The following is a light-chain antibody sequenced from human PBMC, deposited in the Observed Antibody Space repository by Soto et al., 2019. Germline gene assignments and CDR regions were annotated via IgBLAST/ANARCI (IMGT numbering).Light chain of an antibody. CDR1: SSNIGAGYD. V-gene: IGLV1-40*01. CDR3: QSYDSSRSASV. Sequence: QSVLTQPPSVSGAPGQRVTISCTGSSSNIGAGYDVHWYQQVTGTAPKLLIYVNNNRPSGVPDRFSGSKSGTSASLVITGLQAEDEADYYCQSYDSSRSASVFGGGTKVTVL. CDR2: VNN. J-gene: IGLJ3*02.